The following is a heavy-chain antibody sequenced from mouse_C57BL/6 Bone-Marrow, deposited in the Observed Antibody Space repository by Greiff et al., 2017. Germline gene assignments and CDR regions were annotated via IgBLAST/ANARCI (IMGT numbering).Heavy chain of an antibody. CDR3: TRERGDGSIPYYFDY. CDR1: GFTFSSYA. Sequence: EVQLQESGAGLVKPGGSLKLSCAASGFTFSSYAMSWVRQTPEKRLEWVAYISSGGDYIYYADTVKGRVTISRDNARNTLYLQMSSLKSEDTAMYYCTRERGDGSIPYYFDYWGQGTTLTVSS. V-gene: IGHV5-9-1*02. CDR2: ISSGGDYI. D-gene: IGHD1-1*01. J-gene: IGHJ2*01.